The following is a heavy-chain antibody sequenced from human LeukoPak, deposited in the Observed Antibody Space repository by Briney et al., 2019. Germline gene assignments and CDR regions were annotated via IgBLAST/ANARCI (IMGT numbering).Heavy chain of an antibody. CDR3: ARDGSGSGDY. V-gene: IGHV3-23*01. Sequence: GGSLRLSCVASGFSFNNYAMNWVRQAPGKGLEWVSLIIGSSGSTFYADSVKGRFTISRDKSKNTLYLQMNSLRAEDTAVYYCARDGSGSGDYWGQGTLVTVSS. CDR1: GFSFNNYA. J-gene: IGHJ4*02. CDR2: IIGSSGST. D-gene: IGHD2-15*01.